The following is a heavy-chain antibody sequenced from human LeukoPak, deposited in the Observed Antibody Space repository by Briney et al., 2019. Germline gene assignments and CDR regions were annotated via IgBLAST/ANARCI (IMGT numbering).Heavy chain of an antibody. CDR1: GGSISSYY. J-gene: IGHJ4*02. CDR2: IYYSGST. CDR3: ARAIGSSGVFDY. D-gene: IGHD6-19*01. V-gene: IGHV4-59*01. Sequence: SETLSLTCNVSGGSISSYYWSWIRQPPGKGLEWIGYIYYSGSTNYNPSLKSRVTISVDTSKNQFSLKLSSVTAADTAVYYCARAIGSSGVFDYWGQGTLVTVSS.